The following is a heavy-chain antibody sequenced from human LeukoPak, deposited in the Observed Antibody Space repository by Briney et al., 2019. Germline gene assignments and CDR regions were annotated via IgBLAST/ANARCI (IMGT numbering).Heavy chain of an antibody. CDR3: ASEPSSGSYYYYYYMDV. D-gene: IGHD1-26*01. J-gene: IGHJ6*03. CDR1: GFTFSSYG. Sequence: TGGSLRLSCAASGFTFSSYGMLWVRQAPGKGLEWVAVIWYDGTNKYYADSVKGRFTISRDNAKNSLYLQMNSLRAEDTAVYYCASEPSSGSYYYYYYMDVWGKGTTVTVSS. V-gene: IGHV3-33*01. CDR2: IWYDGTNK.